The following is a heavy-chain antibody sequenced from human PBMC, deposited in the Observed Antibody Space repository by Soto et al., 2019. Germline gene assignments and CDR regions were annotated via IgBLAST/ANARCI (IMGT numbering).Heavy chain of an antibody. D-gene: IGHD5-12*01. CDR3: AAYSGYDYWLFDY. CDR2: IYYSGST. J-gene: IGHJ4*02. CDR1: GGSISSYY. V-gene: IGHV4-59*01. Sequence: SETLSLTCTVSGGSISSYYWSWIRQPPGKGLEWIGYIYYSGSTNYNPSLKSRVTISVDTSKNQFSLKLSSVTAADTAVYYCAAYSGYDYWLFDYWGQGTLVTVSS.